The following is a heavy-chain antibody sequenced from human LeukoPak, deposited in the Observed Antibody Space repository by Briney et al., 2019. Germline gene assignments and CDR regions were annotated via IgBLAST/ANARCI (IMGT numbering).Heavy chain of an antibody. D-gene: IGHD3-10*01. CDR1: GYTFTGYY. J-gene: IGHJ4*02. CDR3: AKDMWRVRGVSDY. V-gene: IGHV1-2*02. Sequence: ASVKVSCKASGYTFTGYYMHWVRQAPGQGLEWMGWINPNSGGTNYAQKFRGRVTMTRDTSISTAYMELSRLRSDDTAVYYCAKDMWRVRGVSDYWGQGTLVTVSS. CDR2: INPNSGGT.